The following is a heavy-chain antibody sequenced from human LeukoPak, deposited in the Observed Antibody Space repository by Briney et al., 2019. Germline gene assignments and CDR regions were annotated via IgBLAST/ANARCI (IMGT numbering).Heavy chain of an antibody. V-gene: IGHV3-33*01. J-gene: IGHJ4*02. CDR2: IWYDGSNK. CDR3: ARDRAATGKDNLDY. D-gene: IGHD6-13*01. Sequence: PGGSLRLSCAASGFTFSNSGMHWVRQAPGKGLEWGALIWYDGSNKYYADSVKGRFTISRDNSKNTLYVQMNSLRAEDTAVYYCARDRAATGKDNLDYWGQGTLVTVSS. CDR1: GFTFSNSG.